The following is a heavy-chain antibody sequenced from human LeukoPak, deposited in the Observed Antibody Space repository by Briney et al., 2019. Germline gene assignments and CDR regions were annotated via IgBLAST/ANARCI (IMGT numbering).Heavy chain of an antibody. D-gene: IGHD4-17*01. V-gene: IGHV3-30*04. CDR1: GFTFSSYA. Sequence: GGSLRLSCAASGFTFSSYAMHWVRQAPGKGLEWVAVISYDGGNKYYADSVKGRFTTSRDNSKNTLYLQMNSLRAEDTAVYYCARLYGDDSWGQGTLVTVSS. CDR3: ARLYGDDS. J-gene: IGHJ5*01. CDR2: ISYDGGNK.